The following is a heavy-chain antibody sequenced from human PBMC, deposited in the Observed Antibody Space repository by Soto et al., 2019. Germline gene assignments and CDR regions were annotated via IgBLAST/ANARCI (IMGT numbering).Heavy chain of an antibody. CDR3: VVMGNVAVSNPRSFDY. Sequence: QVQLVQSGAEVKKPGSSVKVSCKASGATFSGYAINWVRQAPGQGLEWLGRIVPIFETLNYAERFQGRVAITAYESTTTVYMELTNLTHEDTALYYCVVMGNVAVSNPRSFDYWGQGPQVTVSS. D-gene: IGHD6-19*01. J-gene: IGHJ4*02. V-gene: IGHV1-69*18. CDR1: GATFSGYA. CDR2: IVPIFETL.